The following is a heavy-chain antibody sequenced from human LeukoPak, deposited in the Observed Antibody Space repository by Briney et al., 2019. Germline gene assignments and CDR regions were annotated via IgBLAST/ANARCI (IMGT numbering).Heavy chain of an antibody. V-gene: IGHV3-23*01. Sequence: GGSLRLSCAASGFTFSSYAMSWVRQAPGKGLEWVSAISGSGGSTYYADSVKGRFTISRDNSKNTLYLQMNSLRAEDTAVYYCARDRSLINSPYYDSSGYYDYGFDYWGQGTLVTVSS. CDR1: GFTFSSYA. CDR3: ARDRSLINSPYYDSSGYYDYGFDY. J-gene: IGHJ4*02. CDR2: ISGSGGST. D-gene: IGHD3-22*01.